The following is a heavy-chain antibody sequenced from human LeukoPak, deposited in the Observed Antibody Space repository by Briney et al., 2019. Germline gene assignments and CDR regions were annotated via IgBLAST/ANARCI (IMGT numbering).Heavy chain of an antibody. J-gene: IGHJ6*03. V-gene: IGHV4-39*01. D-gene: IGHD3-3*01. CDR3: ARHAHGITIFGRNLYYYYMDV. CDR2: INHSGST. Sequence: SETLSLTCTVSGGSISSSSYYWGWIRQPPGKGLEWIGEINHSGSTNYNPSLKSRVTISVDTSKNQFSLKLSSVIAADTAVYYCARHAHGITIFGRNLYYYYMDVWGKGTTVTVSS. CDR1: GGSISSSSYY.